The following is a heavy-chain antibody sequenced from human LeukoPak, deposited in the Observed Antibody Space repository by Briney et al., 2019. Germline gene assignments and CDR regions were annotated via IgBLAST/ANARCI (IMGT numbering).Heavy chain of an antibody. CDR3: ARVWDIVVVPAAMFDY. D-gene: IGHD2-2*01. V-gene: IGHV1-46*02. CDR1: GYTFNSYY. CDR2: INPSGDFT. J-gene: IGHJ4*02. Sequence: ASVKVSCKASGYTFNSYYMHWVRQAPGQGLEWMGIINPSGDFTSYAQKFQGRVTMTRDTSISTAYMELSRLRSDDTAVYYCARVWDIVVVPAAMFDYWGQGTLVTVSS.